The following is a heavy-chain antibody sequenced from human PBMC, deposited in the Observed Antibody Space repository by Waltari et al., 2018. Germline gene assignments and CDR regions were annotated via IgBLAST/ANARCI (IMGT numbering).Heavy chain of an antibody. CDR1: GGSISSGDYY. D-gene: IGHD4-17*01. CDR2: IYYSGST. Sequence: QVQLQESGPGLVKPSQTLSLTCTVSGGSISSGDYYWSWIRQPPGKGLEWIGYIYYSGSTYYNPSHTSRVTIAVDTSKNQFSLKLRSVTAADTAVYYCARVATTGFYYYGMDVWGQGTTVTVSS. J-gene: IGHJ6*02. CDR3: ARVATTGFYYYGMDV. V-gene: IGHV4-30-4*08.